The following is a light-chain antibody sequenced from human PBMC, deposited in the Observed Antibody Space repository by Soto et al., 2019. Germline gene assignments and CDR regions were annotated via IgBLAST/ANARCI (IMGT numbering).Light chain of an antibody. J-gene: IGKJ1*01. V-gene: IGKV3D-15*01. CDR1: QTVRSN. Sequence: RVMTQSPDTLSVSPGERATLSCRASQTVRSNLAWYQQKPGQAPRLLIYAASTRATGIPARFIGNGSGTEFTPTISSLQSEDFAVYYCQQYNNWWTFGQGTKV. CDR3: QQYNNWWT. CDR2: AAS.